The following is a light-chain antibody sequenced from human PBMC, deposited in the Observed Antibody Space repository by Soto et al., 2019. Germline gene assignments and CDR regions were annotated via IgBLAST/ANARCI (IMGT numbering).Light chain of an antibody. Sequence: QSALTQPASVSGSPGQSITISCTGTSSDVGGYNYVSWYQHHPGKAPKLMIYDVSNRPSGVSNRFSGSKSDNTASLTISGLQAEDEADYYCSSYTSTSPVVFGGGTKLTVL. V-gene: IGLV2-14*03. CDR3: SSYTSTSPVV. CDR2: DVS. J-gene: IGLJ2*01. CDR1: SSDVGGYNY.